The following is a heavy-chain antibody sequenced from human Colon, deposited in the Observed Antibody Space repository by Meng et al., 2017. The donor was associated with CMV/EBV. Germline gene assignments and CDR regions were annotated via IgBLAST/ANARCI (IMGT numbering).Heavy chain of an antibody. CDR1: GCSISSERG. V-gene: IGHV4-4*02. Sequence: LAGAVSGCSISSERGWGGVRQPPGKGLECIGKCQHSGTSNDSPFSKSRVNISADKPKKHFSLHSTSVTASDTAVYYGASADSDVSDSWGQGTLVTVSS. CDR2: CQHSGTS. CDR3: ASADSDVSDS. J-gene: IGHJ5*01. D-gene: IGHD2-15*01.